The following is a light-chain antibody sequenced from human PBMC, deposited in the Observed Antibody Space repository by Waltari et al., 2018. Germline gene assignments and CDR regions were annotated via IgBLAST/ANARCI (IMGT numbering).Light chain of an antibody. CDR3: HQRFNWPPWT. Sequence: EIVLTQSPATLSLSPGERATLSCRASQNIGTYLAWYQQNPGQAPRLLMYDASHRASGTPVRISGSASGTDFTLAITSLEPEDFAVYYCHQRFNWPPWTFGQGTKVEIK. CDR2: DAS. CDR1: QNIGTY. J-gene: IGKJ1*01. V-gene: IGKV3-11*01.